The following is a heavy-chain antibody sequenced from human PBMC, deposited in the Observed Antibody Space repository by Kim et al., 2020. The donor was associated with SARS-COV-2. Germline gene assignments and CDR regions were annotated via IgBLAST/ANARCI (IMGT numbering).Heavy chain of an antibody. V-gene: IGHV4-59*01. Sequence: SETLSLTCTVSGGSISSYYWSWIRQPPGKGLEWIGYIYYSGSTNYNPSLKSRVTISVDTSKNQFSLKLSSVTAADTAVYYCARDRNYIGAFDIWGQGTMV. CDR3: ARDRNYIGAFDI. J-gene: IGHJ3*02. CDR2: IYYSGST. CDR1: GGSISSYY. D-gene: IGHD1-7*01.